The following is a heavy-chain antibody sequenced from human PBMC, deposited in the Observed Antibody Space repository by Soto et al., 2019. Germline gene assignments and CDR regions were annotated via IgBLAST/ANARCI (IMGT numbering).Heavy chain of an antibody. CDR3: ARKQAGFFYGIDY. CDR2: IDGSGYT. D-gene: IGHD3-3*01. CDR1: GGSFGGYY. Sequence: SETLSLTCAVYGGSFGGYYWSWIRQPPGKGLEWLGYIDGSGYTFYNPSLQSRLTLSMGTSKNQFSLKLSSATAADTAVYFCARKQAGFFYGIDYWGQGTLVTVSS. J-gene: IGHJ4*02. V-gene: IGHV4-34*09.